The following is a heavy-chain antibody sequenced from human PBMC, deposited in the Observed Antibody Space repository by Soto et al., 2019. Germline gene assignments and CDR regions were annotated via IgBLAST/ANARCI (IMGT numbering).Heavy chain of an antibody. CDR1: GFSFGDYA. Sequence: AAGFSFGDYAMNWFRQAPGKGLEWVGFIRSKAHGGKTEYAASVKGRFTISRDDSKSIAYLEMNSLKTEDTAVYYCTGDRGYYGSGHIGFDPWGQGTLVTVSS. J-gene: IGHJ5*02. D-gene: IGHD3-10*01. CDR2: IRSKAHGGKT. V-gene: IGHV3-49*03. CDR3: TGDRGYYGSGHIGFDP.